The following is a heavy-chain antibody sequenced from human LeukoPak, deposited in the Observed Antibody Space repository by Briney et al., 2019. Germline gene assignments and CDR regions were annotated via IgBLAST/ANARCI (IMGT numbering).Heavy chain of an antibody. CDR2: IYYSGST. D-gene: IGHD3-10*01. CDR3: ARRGNYYGSGSYYNP. J-gene: IGHJ5*02. V-gene: IGHV4-59*08. Sequence: PSETLSLTCTVSGESISGFYWNWIRQPPGKGLEWIGYIYYSGSTYYNPSLKSRVTISVDTSKNQFSLKLSSVTAADTAVYYCARRGNYYGSGSYYNPWGQGTLVTVSS. CDR1: GESISGFY.